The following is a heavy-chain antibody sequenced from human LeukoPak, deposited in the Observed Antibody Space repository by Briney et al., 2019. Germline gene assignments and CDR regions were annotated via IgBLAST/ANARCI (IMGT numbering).Heavy chain of an antibody. Sequence: PGGSLRLSCAASGFTFSSYEMNWVRQAPGKGLEWVSSISSSSSYIYYADSVKGRFTISRDNAKNSLYLQMNSLRAEDTAVYYCARYEVVRGVTGYYYYGMDVWGQGTTVTVSS. J-gene: IGHJ6*02. CDR2: ISSSSSYI. D-gene: IGHD3-10*01. CDR1: GFTFSSYE. CDR3: ARYEVVRGVTGYYYYGMDV. V-gene: IGHV3-21*01.